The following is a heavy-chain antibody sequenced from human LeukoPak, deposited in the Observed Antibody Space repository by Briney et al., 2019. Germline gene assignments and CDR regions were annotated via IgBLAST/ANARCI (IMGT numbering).Heavy chain of an antibody. CDR1: GFTVSSNY. CDR3: ARVILGSRMPRVLYTAFDI. V-gene: IGHV3-53*01. Sequence: GGSLRLSCAASGFTVSSNYMSWVRQAPGKGLEWVSVIYSGGSTYYADSVKGRFTISRDNSKNTLYLQMNSLRAEDTAVYYCARVILGSRMPRVLYTAFDIWGQGTMVTVSS. D-gene: IGHD2-2*02. J-gene: IGHJ3*02. CDR2: IYSGGST.